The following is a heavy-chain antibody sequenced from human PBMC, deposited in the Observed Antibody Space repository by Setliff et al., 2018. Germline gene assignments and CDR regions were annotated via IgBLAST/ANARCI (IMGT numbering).Heavy chain of an antibody. D-gene: IGHD6-13*01. CDR1: GFTFSNYS. CDR3: ASYIAAAGPIDY. CDR2: ISGSGGST. Sequence: LRLSCAASGFTFSNYSMNWVRQAPGKGLEWVSAISGSGGSTYYADSVKGRFTISRDNSKNTLYLQMNSLRAEDTAVYYCASYIAAAGPIDYWGQGTLVTVSS. V-gene: IGHV3-23*01. J-gene: IGHJ4*02.